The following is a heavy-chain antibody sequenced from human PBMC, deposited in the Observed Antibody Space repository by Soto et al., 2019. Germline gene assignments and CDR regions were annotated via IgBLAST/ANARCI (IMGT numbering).Heavy chain of an antibody. CDR2: IYYSGST. CDR1: GGSISSGGYY. J-gene: IGHJ4*02. D-gene: IGHD6-13*01. CDR3: ARASDQQLTPGYYFDY. V-gene: IGHV4-31*03. Sequence: SETLSLTCTVSGGSISSGGYYWSWIRQHPGKGLEWIGYIYYSGSTYYNPSLKSRVTISVDTSKKQISLKLSSVTAADTAVYYCARASDQQLTPGYYFDYWGQGTLVTVSS.